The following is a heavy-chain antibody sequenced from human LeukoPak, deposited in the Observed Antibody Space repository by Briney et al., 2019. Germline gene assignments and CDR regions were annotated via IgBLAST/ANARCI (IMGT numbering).Heavy chain of an antibody. J-gene: IGHJ6*03. Sequence: GGSLRLSCAASGFTFDDYTMHWVRQAPGKGLEWVSLISWDGDSTYYADSVKGRFTISRDNSKNSLYLQINGLRTEDTALYYCAKEGESGLGATTPYYYYYYMDVWGKGTTVTVSS. CDR2: ISWDGDST. CDR1: GFTFDDYT. CDR3: AKEGESGLGATTPYYYYYYMDV. V-gene: IGHV3-43*01. D-gene: IGHD5-12*01.